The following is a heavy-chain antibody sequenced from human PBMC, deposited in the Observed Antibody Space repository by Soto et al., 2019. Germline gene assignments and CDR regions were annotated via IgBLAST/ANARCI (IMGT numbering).Heavy chain of an antibody. D-gene: IGHD1-7*01. V-gene: IGHV3-11*01. CDR1: GFTFSDYY. CDR2: ISSSGSTI. CDR3: ARMAGLELHYYYYGMDV. Sequence: PGGSLRLSCAASGFTFSDYYMSWIRQAPGKGLEWVSYISSSGSTIYYADSVKGRFTISRDNAKNSLYLQMNSLRAEDTAVYYCARMAGLELHYYYYGMDVWGQGTTVTVSS. J-gene: IGHJ6*02.